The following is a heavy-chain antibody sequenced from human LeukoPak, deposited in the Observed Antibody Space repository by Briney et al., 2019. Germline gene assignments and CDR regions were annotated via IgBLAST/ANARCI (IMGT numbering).Heavy chain of an antibody. CDR3: ASRRSYQLPQGNFDY. J-gene: IGHJ4*02. V-gene: IGHV1-69*13. CDR2: IIPIFGTA. CDR1: GGTFSSYA. Sequence: GASVKVSCKASGGTFSSYAISWVRQAPGQGLEWMGGIIPIFGTANYAQKFQGRVTITADESTSTAYMELSSLRSEDTAVYYCASRRSYQLPQGNFDYWGQGTLVTVSS. D-gene: IGHD2-2*01.